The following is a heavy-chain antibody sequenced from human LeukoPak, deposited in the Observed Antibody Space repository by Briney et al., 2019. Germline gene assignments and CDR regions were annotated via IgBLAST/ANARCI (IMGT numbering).Heavy chain of an antibody. CDR2: ISHSGSST. CDR1: GFTFSNYA. J-gene: IGHJ4*02. D-gene: IGHD6-13*01. CDR3: AKGGNNSWHSFDY. V-gene: IGHV3-23*01. Sequence: GGSLRLSCAASGFTFSNYAMNWVRQAPGKGLEWVSTISHSGSSTYYADSVKGRFTISRDNSKNTLYLQMSTLRADDTAVYYCAKGGNNSWHSFDYWGQGNPGHRLL.